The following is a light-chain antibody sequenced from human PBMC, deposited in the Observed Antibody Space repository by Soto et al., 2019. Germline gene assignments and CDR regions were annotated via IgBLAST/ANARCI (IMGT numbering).Light chain of an antibody. CDR2: DND. J-gene: IGLJ1*01. V-gene: IGLV1-51*01. CDR3: GTWDGSLSAGV. CDR1: TSNIEGNY. Sequence: QSVLTQPPSVSAAPGQRVTISCSGSTSNIEGNYVSWYQQLPRTAPKLLIYDNDKRPSGIPDRFSGSKSGTSATLDITGLQSGDEADYYCGTWDGSLSAGVFGTGTKLTVL.